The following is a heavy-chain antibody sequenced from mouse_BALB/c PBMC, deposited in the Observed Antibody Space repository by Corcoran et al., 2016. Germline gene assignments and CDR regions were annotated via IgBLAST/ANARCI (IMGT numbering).Heavy chain of an antibody. J-gene: IGHJ2*01. CDR1: GYSFTGYY. CDR3: ARGLLRNYFDY. CDR2: ISCYNGAT. V-gene: IGHV1S34*01. Sequence: LVKTGASVKISCQASGYSFTGYYMHWVKQSNGKSLEWIGYISCYNGATSYNQKFKGKATFTVDTSSSTAYMQFNSLTSEDSAVYYCARGLLRNYFDYWGQGTTLTVSS. D-gene: IGHD2-3*01.